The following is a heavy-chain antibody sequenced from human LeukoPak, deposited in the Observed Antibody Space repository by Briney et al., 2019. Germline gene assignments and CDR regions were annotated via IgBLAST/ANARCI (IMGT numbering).Heavy chain of an antibody. CDR3: ARHEAITARPWFDY. CDR2: IYYSGST. D-gene: IGHD6-6*01. V-gene: IGHV4-39*01. Sequence: SETLSLTCTVSGGSISSSSYYWGWIRQPPGKGLEWIGGIYYSGSTYYNPSLKSRFTIFVDTSKNQFSLRLGSVTAADTAVYYCARHEAITARPWFDYWGQGTLVTVSS. J-gene: IGHJ4*02. CDR1: GGSISSSSYY.